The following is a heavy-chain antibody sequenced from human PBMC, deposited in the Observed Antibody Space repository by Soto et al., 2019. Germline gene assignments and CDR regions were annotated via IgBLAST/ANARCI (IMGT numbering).Heavy chain of an antibody. J-gene: IGHJ2*01. CDR1: GFTCSSYW. D-gene: IGHD3-3*01. V-gene: IGHV3-74*01. CDR2: INSDGSST. Sequence: EVQLVESGGGLVQPGGSLRLSCAASGFTCSSYWMHWVRQAPGKGLVWVSRINSDGSSTSYADSVKGRFTISRDNAKNTLYLQMNSLRAEDTAVYYCAKPSGGVAPCSFDLWGRGTLVTVSS. CDR3: AKPSGGVAPCSFDL.